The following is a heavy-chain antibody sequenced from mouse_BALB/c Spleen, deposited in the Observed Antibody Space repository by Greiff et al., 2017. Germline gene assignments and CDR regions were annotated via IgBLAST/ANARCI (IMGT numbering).Heavy chain of an antibody. Sequence: EVQLQESGPGLVKPSQSLSLTCSVTGYSITSGYYWNWIRQFPGNKLEWMGYISYDGSNNYNPSLKNRISITRDTSKNQFFLKLNSVTTEDTATYYCARGLYYGYVPYYFDYWGQGTTLTVSS. CDR3: ARGLYYGYVPYYFDY. D-gene: IGHD1-2*01. CDR1: GYSITSGYY. J-gene: IGHJ2*01. CDR2: ISYDGSN. V-gene: IGHV3-6*02.